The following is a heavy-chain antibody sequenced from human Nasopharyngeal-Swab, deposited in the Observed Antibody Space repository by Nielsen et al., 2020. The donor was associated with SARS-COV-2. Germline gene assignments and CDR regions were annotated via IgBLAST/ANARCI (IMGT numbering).Heavy chain of an antibody. CDR2: ISAYNGNT. CDR1: GYTFSNYA. J-gene: IGHJ1*01. CDR3: ARGGSSWSAEYFQY. D-gene: IGHD6-13*01. V-gene: IGHV1-18*01. Sequence: ASVKVSCKTSGYTFSNYAISWVRQAPGRGLEWMGWISAYNGNTKYAQKLQDRVTMTTDTSTSTAYMDLRGLRSDDTAFYFCARGGSSWSAEYFQYWGQGTLVTVSS.